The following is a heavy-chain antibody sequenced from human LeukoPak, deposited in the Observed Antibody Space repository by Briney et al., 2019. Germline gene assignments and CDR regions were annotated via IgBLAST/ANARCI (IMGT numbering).Heavy chain of an antibody. Sequence: GGSLRLSCAASGFTFSSYWMHWVRQAPGKGLVWVSRINSDGGSTSYADSVKGRFTISRDNAKNTLYLQMNSLRAEDTAVYYCARSPYSSGWYHLDYWGQGTLVTVSS. V-gene: IGHV3-74*01. D-gene: IGHD6-19*01. CDR1: GFTFSSYW. J-gene: IGHJ4*02. CDR2: INSDGGST. CDR3: ARSPYSSGWYHLDY.